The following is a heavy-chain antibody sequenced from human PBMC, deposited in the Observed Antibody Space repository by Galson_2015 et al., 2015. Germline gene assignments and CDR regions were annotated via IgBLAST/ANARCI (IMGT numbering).Heavy chain of an antibody. CDR3: TRGSPKGHDY. D-gene: IGHD6-6*01. Sequence: SLRLSCAASGFAFSTYWMTWVRQAPGKGLEWVANIKQDGSEKYYVDSVEGRFTISRDNSKNTLYLQMNSLRAEDTAVYYCTRGSPKGHDYWGQGTLVTVSS. J-gene: IGHJ4*02. V-gene: IGHV3-7*03. CDR2: IKQDGSEK. CDR1: GFAFSTYW.